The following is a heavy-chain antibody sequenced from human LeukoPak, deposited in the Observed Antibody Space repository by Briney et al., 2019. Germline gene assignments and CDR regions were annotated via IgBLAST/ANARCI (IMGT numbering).Heavy chain of an antibody. CDR2: IYIRGSS. J-gene: IGHJ4*02. CDR3: ARAFAYYYDGSGYLYYFDY. Sequence: SETLSLTCTVSGGSITNGSYHWSWIRQPAGKGLEWIGRIYIRGSSHYNPSLKSRVSISVDTSKNQSSLRLSSVTAADTAVYYCARAFAYYYDGSGYLYYFDYWGQGTLVTVSS. CDR1: GGSITNGSYH. V-gene: IGHV4-61*02. D-gene: IGHD3-22*01.